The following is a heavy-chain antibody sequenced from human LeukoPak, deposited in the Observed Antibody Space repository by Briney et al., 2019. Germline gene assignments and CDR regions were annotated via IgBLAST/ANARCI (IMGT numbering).Heavy chain of an antibody. V-gene: IGHV3-23*01. Sequence: PGGTLRLSCAASGFTFSNYGMGWVRQTPGKGLDWVSAISASGDSTYYADSVEGRFTISRDSSKNTLYLQMNSLSVDDTAVYYCAKESRDFAPDSWGQGTLVTVSS. J-gene: IGHJ4*02. CDR2: ISASGDST. D-gene: IGHD3/OR15-3a*01. CDR1: GFTFSNYG. CDR3: AKESRDFAPDS.